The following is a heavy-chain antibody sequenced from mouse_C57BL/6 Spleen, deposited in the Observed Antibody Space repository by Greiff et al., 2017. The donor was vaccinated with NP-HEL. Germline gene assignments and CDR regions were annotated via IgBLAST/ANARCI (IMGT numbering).Heavy chain of an antibody. D-gene: IGHD3-2*02. CDR3: ARRGAAQARFAY. J-gene: IGHJ3*01. CDR1: GYTFTSYW. CDR2: IYPGSGST. V-gene: IGHV1-55*01. Sequence: QVQLQQSGAELVKPGASVTMSCKASGYTFTSYWITWVKQRPGQGLEWIGDIYPGSGSTNYNEKFKSKATLTVDTSSSTAYMQLSSLTSEDSAVYYCARRGAAQARFAYWGQGTLVTVSA.